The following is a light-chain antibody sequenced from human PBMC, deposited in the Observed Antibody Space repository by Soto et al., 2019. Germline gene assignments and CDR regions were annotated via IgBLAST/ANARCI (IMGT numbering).Light chain of an antibody. CDR2: AAS. CDR3: QQLNSYPRT. J-gene: IGKJ1*01. CDR1: QGISSY. V-gene: IGKV1-9*01. Sequence: DIQLTQSPSFLSASVGDRVTITCRASQGISSYLAWYQQKPGKAPKLLIYAASTLQSGVPSRFSGSGSGTEFTLTISRLQPVDFATYYCQQLNSYPRTFGQGTKVEIK.